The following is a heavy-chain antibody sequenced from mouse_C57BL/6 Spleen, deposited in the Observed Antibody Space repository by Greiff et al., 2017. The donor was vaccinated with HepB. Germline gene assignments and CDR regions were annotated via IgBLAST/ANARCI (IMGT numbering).Heavy chain of an antibody. D-gene: IGHD1-1*01. CDR3: ARDTKVATDYYAMDY. V-gene: IGHV1-54*01. Sequence: VQLQQSGAELVRPGTSVKVSCKASGYAFTNYLIEWVKQRPGQGLEWIGVINPGSGGTNYNEKFKGKATLTADKSSSTAYMQLSSLTSEDSAVYFCARDTKVATDYYAMDYWGQGTSVTVSS. CDR1: GYAFTNYL. J-gene: IGHJ4*01. CDR2: INPGSGGT.